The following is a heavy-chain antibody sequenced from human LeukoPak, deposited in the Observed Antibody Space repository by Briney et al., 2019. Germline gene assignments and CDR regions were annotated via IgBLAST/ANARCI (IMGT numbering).Heavy chain of an antibody. CDR3: AKTPSNDFWSGYYSQDY. J-gene: IGHJ4*02. Sequence: GGSLRLSCAASGFTFSSYAMSWVRQAPGKGLEWVSAISGSGGSTYYADSVKGRFTISRDNSKNTLYLQMNSLRAEDTAVYYCAKTPSNDFWSGYYSQDYWGQGTLVTVSS. CDR2: ISGSGGST. D-gene: IGHD3-3*01. CDR1: GFTFSSYA. V-gene: IGHV3-23*01.